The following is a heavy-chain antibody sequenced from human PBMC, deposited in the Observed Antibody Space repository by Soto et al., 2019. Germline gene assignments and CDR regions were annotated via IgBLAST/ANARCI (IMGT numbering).Heavy chain of an antibody. Sequence: QLQLQESGPGLVKPSETLSLTCTVSGGSISSSSYYWGWIRQPPGKGLEWIGSIYYSGSTYYNPSLKSRVTISVDTSKNQFSLKLSSVTAADTAVYYCARLGYYDSSGYYPKGYWGQGTLVTVSS. CDR3: ARLGYYDSSGYYPKGY. D-gene: IGHD3-22*01. V-gene: IGHV4-39*01. CDR2: IYYSGST. J-gene: IGHJ4*02. CDR1: GGSISSSSYY.